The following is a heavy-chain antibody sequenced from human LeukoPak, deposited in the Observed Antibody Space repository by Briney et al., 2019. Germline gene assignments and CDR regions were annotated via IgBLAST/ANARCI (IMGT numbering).Heavy chain of an antibody. CDR1: GYTFTGYY. V-gene: IGHV1-2*02. J-gene: IGHJ4*02. CDR3: ARVVGATTTLVY. Sequence: ASVKVSCKASGYTFTGYYMHWVRQAPGQGLEWMGWINPNSGGTNYAQKLQGRVTMTTDTSTSTAYMELRSLRSDDTAVYYCARVVGATTTLVYWGQGTLVTVSS. D-gene: IGHD1-26*01. CDR2: INPNSGGT.